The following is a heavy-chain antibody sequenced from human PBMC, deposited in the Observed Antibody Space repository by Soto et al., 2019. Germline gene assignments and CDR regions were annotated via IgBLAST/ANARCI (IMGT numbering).Heavy chain of an antibody. CDR3: ARDHDYDFWSGYYRDAFDI. V-gene: IGHV3-21*01. D-gene: IGHD3-3*01. CDR2: ISSSSSYI. J-gene: IGHJ3*02. CDR1: GFTFSSYS. Sequence: EVQLVESGGGLVKPGGSLRLSCAASGFTFSSYSMNWVRQAPGKGLEWVSSISSSSSYIYYADSVKGRFTISRDNAKNSLYLQMNSLRAEDTAVYYCARDHDYDFWSGYYRDAFDIWGRGTMVTVSS.